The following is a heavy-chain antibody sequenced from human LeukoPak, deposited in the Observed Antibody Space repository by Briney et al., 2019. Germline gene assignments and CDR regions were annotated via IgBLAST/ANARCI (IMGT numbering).Heavy chain of an antibody. V-gene: IGHV3-20*03. J-gene: IGHJ4*02. Sequence: INSNCRRTAYAHSLNALFTISTDNSKTSLYLQMNSLRAADTALYYCARLGSLECFTLYAYWGQGTLVTVSS. D-gene: IGHD3-3*01. CDR3: ARLGSLECFTLYAY. CDR2: INSNCRRT.